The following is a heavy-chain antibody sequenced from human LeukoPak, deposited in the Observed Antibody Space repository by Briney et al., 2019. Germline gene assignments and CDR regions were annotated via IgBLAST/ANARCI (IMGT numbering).Heavy chain of an antibody. CDR2: ISGNNDNP. D-gene: IGHD1-26*01. CDR3: ASPSYESGTYYYFDY. CDR1: GYTFSNFG. Sequence: ASVKVSCKTSGYTFSNFGINWVRQAPGQGLEWMGWISGNNDNPNYGQKFQGRFTVTTDSSTSTAYMELSRLRSDDTAVYFCASPSYESGTYYYFDYWGQGTLVTVSS. J-gene: IGHJ4*02. V-gene: IGHV1-18*01.